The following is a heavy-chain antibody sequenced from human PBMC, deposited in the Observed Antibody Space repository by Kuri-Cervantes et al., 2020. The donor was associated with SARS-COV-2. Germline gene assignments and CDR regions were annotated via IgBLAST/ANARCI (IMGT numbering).Heavy chain of an antibody. CDR3: AREGYYDSSGNYAATGMDV. D-gene: IGHD3-22*01. Sequence: GESLKISCAASGFTFSSYAMHWVRQAPGKGLEWVAFIRYDGSNKYYADSVKGRFTISRDNSQSTLYLQMNSLRTEDTAVYYCAREGYYDSSGNYAATGMDVWGKGTTVTVSS. V-gene: IGHV3-30*02. CDR1: GFTFSSYA. CDR2: IRYDGSNK. J-gene: IGHJ6*03.